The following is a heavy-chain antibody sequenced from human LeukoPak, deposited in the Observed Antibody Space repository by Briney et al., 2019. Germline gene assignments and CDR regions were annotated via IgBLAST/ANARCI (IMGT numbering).Heavy chain of an antibody. J-gene: IGHJ3*02. CDR1: GFTFSSYS. D-gene: IGHD6-13*01. CDR2: ISSSSSYI. V-gene: IGHV3-21*01. CDR3: ARVIAAAGTSYDAFDI. Sequence: GGSLRLSCAASGFTFSSYSMNCVRQAPGKGLEWVSSISSSSSYIYYADSVKGRFTISRDNAKNSLYLQMNSLRAEDTAVYYCARVIAAAGTSYDAFDIWGQGTMVTVSS.